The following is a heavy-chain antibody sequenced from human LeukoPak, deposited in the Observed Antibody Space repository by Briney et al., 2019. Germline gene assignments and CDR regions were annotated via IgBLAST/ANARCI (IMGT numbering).Heavy chain of an antibody. CDR2: ISYDGSYK. D-gene: IGHD3-10*01. Sequence: PGGSLRLSCAASGFTFSSYGMHWVRQAPGKGLEWVAVISYDGSYKYYADSVKGRFTISRDNSKNTLYLQMNSLGAEDTAVYYRAKFHYYGSGSYFGSRLSYGMDVWGQGTTVTVSS. CDR3: AKFHYYGSGSYFGSRLSYGMDV. J-gene: IGHJ6*02. CDR1: GFTFSSYG. V-gene: IGHV3-30*18.